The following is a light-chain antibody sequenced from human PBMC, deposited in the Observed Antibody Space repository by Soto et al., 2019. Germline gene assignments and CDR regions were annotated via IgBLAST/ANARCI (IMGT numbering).Light chain of an antibody. CDR1: QSISSG. Sequence: DIQMSQSSSTLSASVGDRVTITCRASQSISSGLAWYQQKPGKAPNLLIYKASTLESGVPSRFSGSGSGTEFTLTISSVQPDDFATYYCQQYKSYPLTFGGGTKVDI. V-gene: IGKV1-5*03. J-gene: IGKJ4*01. CDR2: KAS. CDR3: QQYKSYPLT.